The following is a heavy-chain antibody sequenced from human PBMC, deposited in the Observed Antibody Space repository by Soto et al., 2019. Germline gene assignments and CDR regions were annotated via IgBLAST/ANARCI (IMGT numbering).Heavy chain of an antibody. Sequence: ASVKVSCKASGYTFTSYDINWVRQATGQGLEWMGWMNPNSGNTGYAQKFQGRVTMTRNTSISTAYMELSSLRSEDTAVYYCARGLWYYDFGGVRDVFDIGGKGTMVPVSS. CDR3: ARGLWYYDFGGVRDVFDI. CDR2: MNPNSGNT. CDR1: GYTFTSYD. D-gene: IGHD3-3*01. J-gene: IGHJ3*02. V-gene: IGHV1-8*01.